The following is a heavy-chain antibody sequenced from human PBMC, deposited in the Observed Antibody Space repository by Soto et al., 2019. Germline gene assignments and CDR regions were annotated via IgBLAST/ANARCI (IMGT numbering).Heavy chain of an antibody. J-gene: IGHJ4*02. CDR2: AYSSGGA. Sequence: QVKLQESGPGLVKPSETLSLTCTVSGASISSDYWSWIRQPPGKGLEWIGYAYSSGGAIYNPSLQSRFTLSVDTSKSQFSLKLSSVTAADTAVYYCARRTISGVITDYFDYWGQGTLVTVSS. CDR1: GASISSDY. CDR3: ARRTISGVITDYFDY. D-gene: IGHD3-3*01. V-gene: IGHV4-59*08.